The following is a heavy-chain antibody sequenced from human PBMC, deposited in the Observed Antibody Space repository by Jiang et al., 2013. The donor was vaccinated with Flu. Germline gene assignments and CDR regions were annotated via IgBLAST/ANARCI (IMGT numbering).Heavy chain of an antibody. CDR1: TFSSYA. CDR3: ASPQLNSLVYYYGMDV. Sequence: TFSSYAISWVRPGPSGQGLEWMGGIIPIFGTANYAQKFQGRVTITADESTSTAYMELSSLRSEDTAVYYCASPQLNSLVYYYGMDVWGQGTTVTVSS. D-gene: IGHD4-23*01. V-gene: IGHV1-69*01. CDR2: IIPIFGTA. J-gene: IGHJ6*02.